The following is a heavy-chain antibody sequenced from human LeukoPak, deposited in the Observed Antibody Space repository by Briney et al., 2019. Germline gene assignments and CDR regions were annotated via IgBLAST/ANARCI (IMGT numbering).Heavy chain of an antibody. V-gene: IGHV3-30*03. Sequence: GRSLRLSCAASGFTFSNYAIHWVRQAPGKGLEWVAVISSDGRDKHHADSVKGRFTISRDNSKNTLYLQTNSLRAKDTAVYYCARDVRRIADYYFDYWGQGTLVTVSS. CDR2: ISSDGRDK. J-gene: IGHJ4*02. CDR1: GFTFSNYA. CDR3: ARDVRRIADYYFDY. D-gene: IGHD6-13*01.